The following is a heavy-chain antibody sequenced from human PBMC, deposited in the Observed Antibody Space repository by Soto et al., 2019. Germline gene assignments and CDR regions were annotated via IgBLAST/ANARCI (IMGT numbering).Heavy chain of an antibody. CDR3: ATEAGDYIWGSYQQGAFDI. Sequence: GGSLRLSCAASGFTFSSYAMSWVRQAPGKGLEWVSAISGGGGSTYYADSVKGRFTLSRDNSKNTLYLQMNSLRAEDTAVYYCATEAGDYIWGSYQQGAFDIWGQGTMVTVSS. CDR1: GFTFSSYA. J-gene: IGHJ3*02. D-gene: IGHD3-16*01. V-gene: IGHV3-23*01. CDR2: ISGGGGST.